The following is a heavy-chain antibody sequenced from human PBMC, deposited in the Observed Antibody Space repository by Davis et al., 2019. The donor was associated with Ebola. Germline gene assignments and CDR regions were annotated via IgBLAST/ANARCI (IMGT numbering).Heavy chain of an antibody. D-gene: IGHD5-12*01. CDR3: ARSGYNYSYYYGMDV. V-gene: IGHV3-21*01. Sequence: GESLKISCAASGFTFSSYSMNWVRQAPGKGLEWVSSISSSSSYIYYADSVKGRFTISRDNAKNSLYLQMNSLRAEDTAVYYCARSGYNYSYYYGMDVWGKGTTVTVSS. J-gene: IGHJ6*04. CDR1: GFTFSSYS. CDR2: ISSSSSYI.